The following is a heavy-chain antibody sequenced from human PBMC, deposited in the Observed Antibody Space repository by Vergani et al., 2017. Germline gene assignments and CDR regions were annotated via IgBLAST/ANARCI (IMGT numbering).Heavy chain of an antibody. Sequence: QLHLQESGPGLVKPSETLSLTCSVSGGSMSGYYWSWIRQPPGKELEWIGYMYHSGSTNYNPSLETRVTISGDTSKNQFSLKLNSVTAADTAVYYCARVRYYSGSSYGSEALNYFDYWGQGTLVTVS. J-gene: IGHJ4*02. D-gene: IGHD5-18*01. CDR3: ARVRYYSGSSYGSEALNYFDY. CDR2: MYHSGST. V-gene: IGHV4-59*01. CDR1: GGSMSGYY.